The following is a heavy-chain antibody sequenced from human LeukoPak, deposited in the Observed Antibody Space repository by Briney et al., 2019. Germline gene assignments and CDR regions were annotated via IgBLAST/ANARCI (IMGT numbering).Heavy chain of an antibody. D-gene: IGHD3-22*01. CDR1: GFTFSDYY. CDR2: ISSSGSTI. CDR3: VRDDDRPDSGLDY. Sequence: GGSLRLSCAASGFTFSDYYMSWIRQAPGKGLEWVSYISSSGSTIYYADSVKGRFTISRDNSKNTLYLQMNSLRAEDTAVYYCVRDDDRPDSGLDYWGQGTLVTVSS. J-gene: IGHJ4*02. V-gene: IGHV3-11*04.